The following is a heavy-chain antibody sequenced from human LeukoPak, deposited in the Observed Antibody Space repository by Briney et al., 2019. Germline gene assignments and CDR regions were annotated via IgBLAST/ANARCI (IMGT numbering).Heavy chain of an antibody. Sequence: PSQTLSLTCTVSGGSISSGGYYWSWIRQHPGKGLEWIGYIYYSGSTYYNPSLKSRVTISVDTSKNQFSLKLSSVTAADTAVYYCARAPVGYCSSTSCYRPYYYYYMDVWGKGTTVTVSS. CDR1: GGSISSGGYY. CDR2: IYYSGST. V-gene: IGHV4-31*03. CDR3: ARAPVGYCSSTSCYRPYYYYYMDV. D-gene: IGHD2-2*01. J-gene: IGHJ6*03.